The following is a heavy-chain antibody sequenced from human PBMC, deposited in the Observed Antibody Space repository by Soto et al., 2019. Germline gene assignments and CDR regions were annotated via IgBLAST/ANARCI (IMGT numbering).Heavy chain of an antibody. D-gene: IGHD6-13*01. Sequence: QVQLVESGGGVVQPGRSLRLSCAASGFTFSSYGMHWVRQAPGKGLEWVAVISYDGSNKYYADSVKGRFTISRDNSKNTLYLQMNSLRAEDTAVYYCAKGASSWGDYWGQGTLVTVSS. V-gene: IGHV3-30*18. CDR3: AKGASSWGDY. CDR2: ISYDGSNK. CDR1: GFTFSSYG. J-gene: IGHJ4*02.